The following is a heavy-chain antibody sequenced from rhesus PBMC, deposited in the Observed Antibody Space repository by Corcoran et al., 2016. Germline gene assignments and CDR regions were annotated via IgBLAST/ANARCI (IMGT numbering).Heavy chain of an antibody. CDR1: GFTFRDYA. Sequence: DVQRVESGGGLVQPGGSLRLACEAFGFTFRDYAMPWVPQAPGKELEWVSTVSNISRTVDSADSVKGRFTVSRDNAKNSLSLQMNSLRDEDTAVYYCSRDDYRSRWGQGVLVTVSS. CDR3: SRDDYRSR. D-gene: IGHD4-29*01. J-gene: IGHJ4*01. V-gene: IGHV3-183*02. CDR2: VSNISRTV.